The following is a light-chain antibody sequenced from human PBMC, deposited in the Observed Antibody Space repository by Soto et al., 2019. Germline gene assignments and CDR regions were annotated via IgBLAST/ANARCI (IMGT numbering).Light chain of an antibody. J-gene: IGKJ4*02. Sequence: IQMTQSPSSVSASVGDRVTISCRASLDVRRWLAWYQQKPGKAPTLLIYGASTLQTGVPYRFSGSGSGTDFTLTISSLQPEDFAMYYCQQANGDPWTFGGGTKVEIK. V-gene: IGKV1-12*02. CDR2: GAS. CDR3: QQANGDPWT. CDR1: LDVRRW.